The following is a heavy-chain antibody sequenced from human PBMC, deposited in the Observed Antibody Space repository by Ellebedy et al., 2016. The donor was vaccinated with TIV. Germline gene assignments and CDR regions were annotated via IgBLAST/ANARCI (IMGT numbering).Heavy chain of an antibody. CDR2: IYPRDSDSDT. D-gene: IGHD3-22*01. Sequence: PGGSLRLSCKASGYSFTNYWIGWVRQSPGKGLEWMGIIYPRDSDSDTIYSPSFQGQVTISVDTSISTAYLQWSSLKASDTAIYYCARTYYYDDSGYFDFWGQGALVTVSS. CDR3: ARTYYYDDSGYFDF. CDR1: GYSFTNYW. V-gene: IGHV5-51*01. J-gene: IGHJ4*02.